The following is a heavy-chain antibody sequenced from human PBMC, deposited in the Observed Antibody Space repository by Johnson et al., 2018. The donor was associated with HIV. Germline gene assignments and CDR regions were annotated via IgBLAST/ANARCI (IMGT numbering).Heavy chain of an antibody. Sequence: QVQLVESGGGVAQPRRSLRLSCAASGFTFRNYGMHWVRQAPGKGLEWVAVISYDGNNKYYADSVKGRFTISRDNSKNTLYLQMNSLRAEDTAVYYCAKGIGSGSYDAFDIWGQGTMVTVSS. CDR3: AKGIGSGSYDAFDI. CDR2: ISYDGNNK. V-gene: IGHV3-30*18. D-gene: IGHD1-26*01. CDR1: GFTFRNYG. J-gene: IGHJ3*02.